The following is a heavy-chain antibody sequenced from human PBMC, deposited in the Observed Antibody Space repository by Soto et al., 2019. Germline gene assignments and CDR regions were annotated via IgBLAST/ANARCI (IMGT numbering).Heavy chain of an antibody. Sequence: GGSLRLSCAASGFTFSSYWMSWVRQAPGKGLEWVANIKQDGSEKYYVDSMKGRFTISRENDKNSLYLQMNSLRAEDAAVYYCARNQGWNYGAYDIWGQGTMVTVSS. CDR3: ARNQGWNYGAYDI. CDR1: GFTFSSYW. CDR2: IKQDGSEK. D-gene: IGHD1-7*01. V-gene: IGHV3-7*03. J-gene: IGHJ3*02.